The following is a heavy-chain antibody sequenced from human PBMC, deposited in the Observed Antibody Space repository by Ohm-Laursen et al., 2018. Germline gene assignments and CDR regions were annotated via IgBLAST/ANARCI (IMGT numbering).Heavy chain of an antibody. V-gene: IGHV4-59*08. CDR1: GGSISSYY. CDR3: ARVGGYYYRYYFDY. CDR2: IYYSGST. J-gene: IGHJ4*02. D-gene: IGHD3-22*01. Sequence: SETLSLTWTVPGGSISSYYWSWIRQPPGKGLEWIGYIYYSGSTNYNPSLKSRVTISVDTSKNQFSLKLSSVTAADTAVYYCARVGGYYYRYYFDYWGQGTLVTVSS.